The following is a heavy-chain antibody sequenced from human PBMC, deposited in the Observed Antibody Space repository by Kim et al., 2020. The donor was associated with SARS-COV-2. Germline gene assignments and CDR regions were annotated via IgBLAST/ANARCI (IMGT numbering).Heavy chain of an antibody. CDR3: ARDNYDILTGYPLRVFDV. CDR1: GYTFTSYA. Sequence: ASVKVSCKASGYTFTSYAIHWVRQAPGQRLEWMGWINAGNGNPKYSQKFQGRVTITRDTSASTAYMELSSLRSEDPAVHYCARDNYDILTGYPLRVFDVWGQGTMVTVSS. J-gene: IGHJ3*01. D-gene: IGHD3-9*01. V-gene: IGHV1-3*01. CDR2: INAGNGNP.